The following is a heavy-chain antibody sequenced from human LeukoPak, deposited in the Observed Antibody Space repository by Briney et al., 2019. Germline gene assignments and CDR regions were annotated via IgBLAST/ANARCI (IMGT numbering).Heavy chain of an antibody. D-gene: IGHD2-15*01. J-gene: IGHJ5*02. CDR3: ARSNLLRYLEP. CDR2: ISSSSRTT. Sequence: PGGSLRLSCEASGFTFSSYSMNWVRQAPGKGLEWVSYISSSSRTTYYADSVKGRFTISRDNAKNSLYLRMNSLRDEDTAVYYCARSNLLRYLEPWGQGILVSVSS. V-gene: IGHV3-48*02. CDR1: GFTFSSYS.